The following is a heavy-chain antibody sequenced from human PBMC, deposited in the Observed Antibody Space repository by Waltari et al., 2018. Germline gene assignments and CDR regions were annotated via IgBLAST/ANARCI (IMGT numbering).Heavy chain of an antibody. V-gene: IGHV3-9*01. CDR1: GFTFDDYA. D-gene: IGHD3-22*01. CDR2: INWNSGSI. J-gene: IGHJ3*02. Sequence: EVQLVESGGDWVQPGRSLRLSCAASGFTFDDYAMHWVRQAPGKGLEWVSGINWNSGSIGDGDSGKGRFTIYRDNARNSLYLQMNSLTTEDTALYYCVKKNDEVYDRNGLVYDAFDMWGQGTMVTVSS. CDR3: VKKNDEVYDRNGLVYDAFDM.